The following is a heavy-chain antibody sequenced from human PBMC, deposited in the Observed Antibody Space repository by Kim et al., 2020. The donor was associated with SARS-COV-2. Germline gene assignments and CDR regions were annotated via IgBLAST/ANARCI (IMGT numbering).Heavy chain of an antibody. CDR2: IIPIFGTA. V-gene: IGHV1-69*13. CDR1: GGTFSSYA. J-gene: IGHJ4*02. Sequence: SVKVSCKASGGTFSSYAISWVRQAPGQGLEWMGGIIPIFGTANYAQKFQGRVTITADESTSTAYMELSSLRSEDTAVYYCATGYSSGWYAGVGYWGQGTLVTVSS. CDR3: ATGYSSGWYAGVGY. D-gene: IGHD6-19*01.